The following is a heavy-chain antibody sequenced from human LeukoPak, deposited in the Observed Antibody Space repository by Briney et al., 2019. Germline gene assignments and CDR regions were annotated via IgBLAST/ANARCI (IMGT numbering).Heavy chain of an antibody. CDR1: GYTFTSNY. D-gene: IGHD6-19*01. CDR3: ARSIAVAGTWDPFDY. J-gene: IGHJ4*02. CDR2: ISPSGGST. V-gene: IGHV1-2*02. Sequence: ASVKVSCKAFGYTFTSNYMHWVRQAPGQGPEWMGVISPSGGSTTYAQKFQGRVTMTRDTSISTAYMELSRLRSDDTAVYYCARSIAVAGTWDPFDYWGQGTLVTVSS.